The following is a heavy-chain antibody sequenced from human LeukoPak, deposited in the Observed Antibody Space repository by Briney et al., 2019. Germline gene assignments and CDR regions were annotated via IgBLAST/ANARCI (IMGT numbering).Heavy chain of an antibody. Sequence: ASVEVSCKGSGCTFTSYVMYWVRQAAGQRREGMGCINTGNGNTKYLQKFQGRVTITSDSSASTAYMELIRLRSEDTAVYYCARELVPAANYYYYYGMDVWGKGTTVTVSS. CDR1: GCTFTSYV. CDR2: INTGNGNT. D-gene: IGHD2-2*01. CDR3: ARELVPAANYYYYYGMDV. V-gene: IGHV1-3*04. J-gene: IGHJ6*04.